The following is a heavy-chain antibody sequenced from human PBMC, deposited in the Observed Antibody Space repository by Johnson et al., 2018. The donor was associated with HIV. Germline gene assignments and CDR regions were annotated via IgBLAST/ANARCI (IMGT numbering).Heavy chain of an antibody. D-gene: IGHD6-19*01. J-gene: IGHJ3*02. V-gene: IGHV3-11*04. CDR2: ISTSGGGI. Sequence: QVQLVESGGGLVQPGGSLRLSCAASGFIVSSNYMSWIRQAPGKGLEWVSHISTSGGGIYYADSVKGRFTISRDNARNSLYLQMNSLRAEDTAVYYCARVRYSSGWPIYAFDIWGQGTVVIVSS. CDR3: ARVRYSSGWPIYAFDI. CDR1: GFIVSSNY.